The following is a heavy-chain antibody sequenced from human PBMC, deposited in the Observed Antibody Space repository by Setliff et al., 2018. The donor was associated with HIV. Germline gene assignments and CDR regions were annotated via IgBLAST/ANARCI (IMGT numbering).Heavy chain of an antibody. V-gene: IGHV3-23*01. D-gene: IGHD3-22*01. CDR3: AKELAASGLGYFDS. CDR2: ILSTGERT. Sequence: GGSLRLSCAASGFTFSNYAMSWVLQAPGEGLEWVSAILSTGERTFYADSVKGRFTISRDNSKNTVYLQMNSLRAEDTAEYYCAKELAASGLGYFDSWGRGILVTVSS. CDR1: GFTFSNYA. J-gene: IGHJ4*02.